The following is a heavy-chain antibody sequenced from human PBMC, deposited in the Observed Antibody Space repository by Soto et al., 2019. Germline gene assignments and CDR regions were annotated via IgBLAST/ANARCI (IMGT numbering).Heavy chain of an antibody. D-gene: IGHD4-4*01. CDR3: ARFTVATPSVGMDV. CDR2: IYSGGST. J-gene: IGHJ6*02. CDR1: GFTVSSKY. Sequence: PGGSLRLSCAASGFTVSSKYMSWVRQAPGKGLEWVSVIYSGGSTYYADSVKGRFTISRDNSKNTLYLQMNSLRAEDTAVYYCARFTVATPSVGMDVWGQGTTVTVSS. V-gene: IGHV3-53*01.